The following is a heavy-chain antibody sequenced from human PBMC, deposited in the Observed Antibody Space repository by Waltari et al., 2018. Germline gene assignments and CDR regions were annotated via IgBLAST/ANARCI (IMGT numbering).Heavy chain of an antibody. CDR3: ARDFNWGWDF. J-gene: IGHJ4*02. CDR2: IKPDGSQQ. CDR1: GLTFSSNW. V-gene: IGHV3-7*03. Sequence: EVQLVDSGGGLVQPGGSLRRSCAASGLTFSSNWMSWVRQAPGRGLEWLANIKPDGSQQYYVDSVRGRFSISRDNAKNSLYLQLNSLRAEDTAIYYCARDFNWGWDFWGQGTLVTVSS. D-gene: IGHD7-27*01.